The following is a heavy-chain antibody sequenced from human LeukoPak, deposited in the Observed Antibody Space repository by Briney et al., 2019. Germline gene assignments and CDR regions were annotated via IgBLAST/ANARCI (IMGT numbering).Heavy chain of an antibody. Sequence: PSGTLSLTCTVSGGSISSSSYYWGWIRQPPGKGLEWIGSIYYSGSTYYNPSLKSRVTISVDTSKNQFSLKLSSVTAADTAVYYCARHLPFNYYFDYWGQGTLVTVSS. J-gene: IGHJ4*02. D-gene: IGHD3-16*01. CDR2: IYYSGST. CDR1: GGSISSSSYY. V-gene: IGHV4-39*01. CDR3: ARHLPFNYYFDY.